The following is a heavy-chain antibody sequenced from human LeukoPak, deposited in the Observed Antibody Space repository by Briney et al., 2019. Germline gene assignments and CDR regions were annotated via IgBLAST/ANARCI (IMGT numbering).Heavy chain of an antibody. CDR3: ATVKYYYDSSGYYYFDY. D-gene: IGHD3-22*01. V-gene: IGHV1-3*01. CDR1: GYTFTSYA. J-gene: IGHJ4*02. CDR2: INAGNGNT. Sequence: ASVKVSCKASGYTFTSYAMHWVRQAPGQRLEWMGWINAGNGNTKYSQKFQGRVTMTEDTSTDTAYMELSSLRSEDTAVYYCATVKYYYDSSGYYYFDYWGQGTLVTVSS.